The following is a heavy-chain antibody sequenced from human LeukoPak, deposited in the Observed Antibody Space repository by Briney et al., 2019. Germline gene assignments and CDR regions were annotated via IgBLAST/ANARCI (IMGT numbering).Heavy chain of an antibody. CDR2: INYSGST. Sequence: SETLSLTCTVSGGSISSYYWSWIRQPPGKGLEWIGYINYSGSTNYNPSLKSRVTISVDTSKNQFSLKLSSVTAADTAVYYCASRDSSGYYLYDYWGQGTLVTVSS. CDR3: ASRDSSGYYLYDY. CDR1: GGSISSYY. V-gene: IGHV4-59*01. D-gene: IGHD3-22*01. J-gene: IGHJ4*02.